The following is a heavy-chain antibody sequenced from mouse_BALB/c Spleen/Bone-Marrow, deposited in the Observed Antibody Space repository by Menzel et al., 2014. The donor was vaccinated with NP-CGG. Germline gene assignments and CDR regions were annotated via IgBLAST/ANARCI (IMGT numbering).Heavy chain of an antibody. CDR1: GFDFSGFW. CDR2: INPDSSTI. D-gene: IGHD2-13*01. Sequence: EVKLMESGGGLVQPGGSLKLSCAASGFDFSGFWMGWVRQAPGKGLEWIGEINPDSSTINYTPSLKDRFIISRDNAKNTLYLQMSKVRSEDTALYYCARLGVYGGFVYWGQGTLVSVSA. J-gene: IGHJ3*01. CDR3: ARLGVYGGFVY. V-gene: IGHV4-1*02.